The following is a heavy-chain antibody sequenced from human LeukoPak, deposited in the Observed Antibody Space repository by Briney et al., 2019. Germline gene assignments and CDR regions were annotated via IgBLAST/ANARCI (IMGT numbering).Heavy chain of an antibody. CDR1: GFTFSSYA. Sequence: PGGSLRLSCVASGFTFSSYAMSWVRQAPGKGLEWVSSISNTNDITYYADSVQGRFTISRDNSKNILCLQMHSLRADDTAVYYCARAYCGGVCYSGWFDPWGQGTLVTVSS. D-gene: IGHD2-21*02. CDR3: ARAYCGGVCYSGWFDP. CDR2: ISNTNDIT. J-gene: IGHJ5*02. V-gene: IGHV3-23*01.